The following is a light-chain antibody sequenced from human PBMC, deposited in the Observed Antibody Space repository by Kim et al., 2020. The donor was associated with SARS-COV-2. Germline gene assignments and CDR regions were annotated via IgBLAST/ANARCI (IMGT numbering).Light chain of an antibody. J-gene: IGLJ1*01. Sequence: QSVLTQPPSASGTPGQRVTISCSGSSSNIGSNTVIWYQQLPGTAPKLLIYSNNQRPSGVPDRFSGSKSGTSASLAISGLQSEDEADYYCAACDDSLNGYVFGTGTKVTVL. CDR2: SNN. CDR1: SSNIGSNT. CDR3: AACDDSLNGYV. V-gene: IGLV1-44*01.